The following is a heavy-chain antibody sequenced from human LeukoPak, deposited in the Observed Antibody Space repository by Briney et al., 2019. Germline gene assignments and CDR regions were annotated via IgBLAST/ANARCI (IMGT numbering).Heavy chain of an antibody. CDR3: ARGSHYYYYMDV. V-gene: IGHV4-59*01. Sequence: SGTLSLTCSVSGGYITSSYWSWIRQPPGRGLEWVGYVYHTGRTNYNPSLKSRLTISVDTSRDQFSLNLSSVTAADTAVYYCARGSHYYYYMDVWGKGTTVTVSS. CDR1: GGYITSSY. J-gene: IGHJ6*03. CDR2: VYHTGRT.